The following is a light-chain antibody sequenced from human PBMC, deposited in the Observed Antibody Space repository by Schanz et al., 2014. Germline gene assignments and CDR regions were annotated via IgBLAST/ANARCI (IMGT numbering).Light chain of an antibody. CDR2: EVS. Sequence: QSALTQPPSVSGSPGQSVTISCTGTSSDVGSYNLVSWYQQHPGKAPKLMIYEVSKRPSGVSTRFSGSKSGNTASLTISGLQAEDEADYYCCSYAGSINLGVFGGGTKLTVL. CDR3: CSYAGSINLGV. J-gene: IGLJ2*01. V-gene: IGLV2-23*02. CDR1: SSDVGSYNL.